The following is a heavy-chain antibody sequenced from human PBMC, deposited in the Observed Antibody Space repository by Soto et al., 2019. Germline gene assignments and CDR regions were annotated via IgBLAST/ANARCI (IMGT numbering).Heavy chain of an antibody. CDR2: ISSSGSTI. D-gene: IGHD3-3*01. CDR3: ARANAYYDFWSGRGDY. V-gene: IGHV3-11*01. CDR1: GFTFSDYY. J-gene: IGHJ4*02. Sequence: LSLTCAASGFTFSDYYMSWIRQAPGKGLEWVSYISSSGSTIYYADSVKGRFTISRDNAKNSLYLQMNSLRAEDTAVYYCARANAYYDFWSGRGDYWGQGTLVTVSS.